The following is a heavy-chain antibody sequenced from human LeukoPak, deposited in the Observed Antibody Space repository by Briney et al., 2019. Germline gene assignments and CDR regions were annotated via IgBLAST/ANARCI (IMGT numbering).Heavy chain of an antibody. CDR3: ARARYCSSTNCYKDY. D-gene: IGHD2-2*02. V-gene: IGHV3-7*01. CDR1: GFTFSTYW. Sequence: GGSLRLSCAASGFTFSTYWMSWVRQAPGKGLEWVANIKQDGSEKYYVDSVKGRFTISRDNAKNSLYLQMDSLRAEDSAVYYCARARYCSSTNCYKDYWGQGTLLTVSS. J-gene: IGHJ4*02. CDR2: IKQDGSEK.